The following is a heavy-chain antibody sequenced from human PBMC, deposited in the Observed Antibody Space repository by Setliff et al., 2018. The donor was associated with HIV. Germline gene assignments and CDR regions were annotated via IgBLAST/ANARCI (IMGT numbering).Heavy chain of an antibody. CDR3: ARGLSFYDPGGFDY. J-gene: IGHJ4*02. CDR1: GGSISSYC. Sequence: SETLSLTCTVSGGSISSYCWNWIRQPAGKGLEWIGRIYTSGSTNYNPSLKSRVTISVDTSKNQFSLKLSSVTAADTAVYYCARGLSFYDPGGFDYWGQGTLVTVSS. D-gene: IGHD3-22*01. V-gene: IGHV4-4*07. CDR2: IYTSGST.